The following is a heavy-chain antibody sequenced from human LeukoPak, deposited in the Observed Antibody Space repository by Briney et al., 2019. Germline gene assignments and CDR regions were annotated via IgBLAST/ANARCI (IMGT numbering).Heavy chain of an antibody. CDR2: ISTYYGNT. Sequence: ASVKVSCKASGYTFTSYGFSWVRQAPGQGLEWMGWISTYYGNTNYAQKLQDRVTMTTDTSTSTAYMELTSLRSDDTAVYYCVRMMGATHGVFYYYGMDVWGQGTTVTVSS. CDR1: GYTFTSYG. V-gene: IGHV1-18*01. D-gene: IGHD1-26*01. CDR3: VRMMGATHGVFYYYGMDV. J-gene: IGHJ6*02.